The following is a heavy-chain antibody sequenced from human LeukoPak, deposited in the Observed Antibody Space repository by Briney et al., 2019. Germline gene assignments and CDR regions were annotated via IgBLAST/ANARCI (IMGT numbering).Heavy chain of an antibody. Sequence: GGSLRLSCAASGFTFSSYWMSWVRRAPGKGLEWVANIKQDGSEKYYVDSVKGRFTISRDNAKNSLYLQMNSLRAEDTAVYYCARDQWKNIVATILDYWGQGTLVTVSS. D-gene: IGHD5-12*01. V-gene: IGHV3-7*01. CDR1: GFTFSSYW. J-gene: IGHJ4*02. CDR3: ARDQWKNIVATILDY. CDR2: IKQDGSEK.